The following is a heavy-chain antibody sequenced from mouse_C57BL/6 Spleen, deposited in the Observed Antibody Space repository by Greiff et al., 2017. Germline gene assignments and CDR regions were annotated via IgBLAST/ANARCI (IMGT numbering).Heavy chain of an antibody. CDR1: GFTFSNYW. CDR2: IRLKSDNYAT. V-gene: IGHV6-3*01. Sequence: EVKLVESGGGLVQPGGSMKLSCVASGFTFSNYWMNWVRQSPEKGLEWVAQIRLKSDNYATNYAESVKGRFTISRDDSKSSVYLQMNNLRAEDTGIYYCTEGDYDEGYFDYWGQGTTLTVSS. CDR3: TEGDYDEGYFDY. J-gene: IGHJ2*01. D-gene: IGHD2-4*01.